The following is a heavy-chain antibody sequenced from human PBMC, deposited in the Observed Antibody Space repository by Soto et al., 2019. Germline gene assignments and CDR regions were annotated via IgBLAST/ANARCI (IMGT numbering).Heavy chain of an antibody. Sequence: EASVKVSCKASGYTFTTYDISWVRQATGQGLEWMGWMNPYSGNTGYAQKFQGRVTVTRNTSISTVYMELSGPRPDDTAVYYCARRKERSGPHYFDYWGQGSQVTVSS. CDR1: GYTFTTYD. V-gene: IGHV1-8*01. D-gene: IGHD6-25*01. CDR3: ARRKERSGPHYFDY. J-gene: IGHJ4*02. CDR2: MNPYSGNT.